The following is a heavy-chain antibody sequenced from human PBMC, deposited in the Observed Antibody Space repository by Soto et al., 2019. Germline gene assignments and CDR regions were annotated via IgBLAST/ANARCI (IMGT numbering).Heavy chain of an antibody. J-gene: IGHJ6*03. V-gene: IGHV1-8*01. CDR3: ARGVGITGTYYYYMDV. CDR2: MNPNSGNT. CDR1: GYTFTSYD. Sequence: ASVKVSCAASGYTFTSYDMNWVRQATGQGLEWMGWMNPNSGNTGYAQKFQGRVTMTRNTSISTAYMELSSLRSEDTAVYYCARGVGITGTYYYYMDVWGKGTTVTVSS. D-gene: IGHD1-7*01.